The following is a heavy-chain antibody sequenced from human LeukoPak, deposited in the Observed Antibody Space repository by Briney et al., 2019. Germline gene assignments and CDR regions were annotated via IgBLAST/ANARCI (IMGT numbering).Heavy chain of an antibody. J-gene: IGHJ4*02. V-gene: IGHV1-18*01. CDR3: ARDQDLGPVATWSY. CDR1: GYTFTSYG. CDR2: ISAYNGNT. Sequence: ASVKVSCKASGYTFTSYGISWVRQAPGQGLEWMGWISAYNGNTNYAQKLQGRVTMTTDTSTSTAYMELRSLRPDDTAVYYCARDQDLGPVATWSYWGQGTLVTVSS. D-gene: IGHD6-19*01.